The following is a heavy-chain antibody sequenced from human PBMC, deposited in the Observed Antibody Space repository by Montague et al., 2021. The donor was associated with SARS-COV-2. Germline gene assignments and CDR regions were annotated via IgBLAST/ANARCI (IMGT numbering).Heavy chain of an antibody. V-gene: IGHV3-21*06. CDR3: ARDLLEQLPLFDS. D-gene: IGHD1/OR15-1a*01. CDR2: ISSCGSYK. CDR1: GFAFGSYT. Sequence: SLRLSCAASGFAFGSYTMTWVRQAPGKGLEWVSSISSCGSYKYYAASVNGRFTISRDNAKNSVFLELNSLRAEDTAVYYCARDLLEQLPLFDSWGQGTLVTVSS. J-gene: IGHJ4*02.